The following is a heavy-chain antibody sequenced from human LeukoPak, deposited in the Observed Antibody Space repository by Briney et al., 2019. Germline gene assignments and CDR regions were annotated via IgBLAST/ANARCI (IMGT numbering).Heavy chain of an antibody. J-gene: IGHJ3*02. CDR2: IYTSGST. CDR3: ARNYYDSSGYYNAFDI. Sequence: SEALSLTCTVSGDSISGYYWSWIRQPAGKGLEWIGRIYTSGSTNYNPSLKSRVTISVDTSKNQFSLKLSSVTAADTAVYYCARNYYDSSGYYNAFDIWGQGTMVTVSS. D-gene: IGHD3-22*01. CDR1: GDSISGYY. V-gene: IGHV4-4*07.